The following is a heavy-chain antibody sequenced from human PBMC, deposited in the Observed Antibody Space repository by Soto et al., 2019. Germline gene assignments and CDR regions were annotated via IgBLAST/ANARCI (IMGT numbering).Heavy chain of an antibody. J-gene: IGHJ5*02. Sequence: ASVKVSCKASGGTFSSYAISWVRQAPGQGLEWMGGIIPIFGTANYAQKFQGRVTITADESTSTAYMELSSLRSEDTAVYYCASQDYFDSSGYYTNLFXPWGQGTLVXVSS. CDR1: GGTFSSYA. CDR2: IIPIFGTA. D-gene: IGHD3-22*01. V-gene: IGHV1-69*13. CDR3: ASQDYFDSSGYYTNLFXP.